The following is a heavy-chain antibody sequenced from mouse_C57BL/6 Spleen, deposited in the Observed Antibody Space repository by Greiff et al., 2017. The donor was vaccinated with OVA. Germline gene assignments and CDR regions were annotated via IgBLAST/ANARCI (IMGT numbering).Heavy chain of an antibody. V-gene: IGHV1-59*01. CDR2: IDPSDSYT. Sequence: QVHLKQPGAELVRPGTSVKLSCKASGYTFTSYWMHWVKQRPGQGLEWIGVIDPSDSYTNYNQKFKGKATLTVDTSSSTAYMQLSSLTSEDSAVYYCARDSSGQRAMDYWGQGTSVTVSS. D-gene: IGHD3-2*02. CDR3: ARDSSGQRAMDY. CDR1: GYTFTSYW. J-gene: IGHJ4*01.